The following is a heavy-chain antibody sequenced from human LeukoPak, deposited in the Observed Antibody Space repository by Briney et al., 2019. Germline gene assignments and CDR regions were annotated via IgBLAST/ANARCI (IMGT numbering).Heavy chain of an antibody. J-gene: IGHJ4*02. CDR2: VHSSRSA. CDR1: GGSVSTYY. Sequence: PSETLSLTCTVSGGSVSTYYWSWIRQPTGKGLEWIGCVHSSRSATYNPSLKSRVSMSVDTSKNQFSLRLSSVTAADTAMYYCARDIRIVGATLYFDYWGQGTLVTVSS. V-gene: IGHV4-59*02. D-gene: IGHD1-26*01. CDR3: ARDIRIVGATLYFDY.